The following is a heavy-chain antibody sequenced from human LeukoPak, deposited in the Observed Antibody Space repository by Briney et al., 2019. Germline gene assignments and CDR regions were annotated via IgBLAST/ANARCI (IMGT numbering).Heavy chain of an antibody. Sequence: PGGPLRLSCAASGFTFSSYWMTWVPQAAGKGLEWVANIKQDGSEKYYVDSVKGRFTISRDNAKNSLYLQMNSLRAEDTAVYYCARNFAIDYWGQGTLVTVSS. CDR3: ARNFAIDY. J-gene: IGHJ4*02. V-gene: IGHV3-7*01. D-gene: IGHD3-9*01. CDR2: IKQDGSEK. CDR1: GFTFSSYW.